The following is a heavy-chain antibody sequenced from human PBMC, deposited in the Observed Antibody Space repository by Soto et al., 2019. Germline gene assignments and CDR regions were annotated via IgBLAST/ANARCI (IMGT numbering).Heavy chain of an antibody. Sequence: EVQLLESGGGLVQPGEYLRLSCAASGFTFSSYAMSWVRQAPGKGLEWVSVISGREDSTYYADSVKGRFTISRDNSKNTLYLQMNSLRAEDTAVYYCAKRSSSSTFDYWGQGTLVTVSS. V-gene: IGHV3-23*01. CDR3: AKRSSSSTFDY. J-gene: IGHJ4*02. CDR2: ISGREDST. D-gene: IGHD6-6*01. CDR1: GFTFSSYA.